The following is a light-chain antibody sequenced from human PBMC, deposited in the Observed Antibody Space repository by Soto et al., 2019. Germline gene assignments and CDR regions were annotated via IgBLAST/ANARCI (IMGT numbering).Light chain of an antibody. CDR3: QQYASSPLLP. CDR1: ESVSDNY. CDR2: GAS. J-gene: IGKJ4*01. V-gene: IGKV3-20*01. Sequence: EVVLAQSPGTLSLSPGERATLSCRASESVSDNYLAWYQQRSGQAPRLVIYGASSRAPGIPDRFSGSGSGTDFTLSISRLEPEDFAVYYCQQYASSPLLPFGGGTKVDI.